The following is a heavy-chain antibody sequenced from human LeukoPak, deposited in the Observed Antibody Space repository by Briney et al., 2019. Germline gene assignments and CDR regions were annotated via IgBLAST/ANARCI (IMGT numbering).Heavy chain of an antibody. CDR1: GDSSSGKY. CDR2: ISSTGTT. CDR3: ARLDILVPRAVEWFDP. D-gene: IGHD3-9*01. V-gene: IGHV4-4*07. Sequence: SETLSLTCTVSGDSSSGKYWSWIRRPAGRGLEWLGRISSTGTTDYSPSLKGRATMSLDTSKNQFSLSLTSVTAADTAVYYCARLDILVPRAVEWFDPWGQGTLVIVSS. J-gene: IGHJ5*02.